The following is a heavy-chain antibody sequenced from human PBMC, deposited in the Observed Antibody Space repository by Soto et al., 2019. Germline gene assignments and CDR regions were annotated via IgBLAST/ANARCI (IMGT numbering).Heavy chain of an antibody. CDR1: GFTFSSYG. J-gene: IGHJ4*02. V-gene: IGHV3-30*03. CDR3: ASVSGSTLY. CDR2: ISYDGSNK. Sequence: QVQLVESRGGVVQPGRSLRLSCAASGFTFSSYGMHWVRQAPGKGLEWVAVISYDGSNKYYADSVKGRFTISRDNSKNTLYLQMNSLRAEDTAVYYCASVSGSTLYWGQGTLVTVSS. D-gene: IGHD1-26*01.